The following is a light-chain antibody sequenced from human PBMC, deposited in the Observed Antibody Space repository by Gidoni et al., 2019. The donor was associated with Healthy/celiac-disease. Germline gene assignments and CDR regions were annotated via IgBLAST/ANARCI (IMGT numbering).Light chain of an antibody. CDR3: CSYAGSSTPLV. J-gene: IGLJ3*02. CDR2: EVS. Sequence: QSALTQPASVSGSPGQSITISCTGTSSDVGSYHLVSWYQQHPGKAPKLMIYEVSKRPSGVSNRFSGSKSGNTASLTISGLQAEDEADYYCCSYAGSSTPLVFGGGTKLTVL. CDR1: SSDVGSYHL. V-gene: IGLV2-23*02.